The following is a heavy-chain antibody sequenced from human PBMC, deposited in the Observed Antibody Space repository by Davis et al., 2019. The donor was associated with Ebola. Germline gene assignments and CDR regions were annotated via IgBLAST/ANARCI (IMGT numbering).Heavy chain of an antibody. V-gene: IGHV4-34*01. CDR2: INHSGST. CDR1: GGSFSGYY. J-gene: IGHJ6*02. Sequence: SETLSLTCAVYGGSFSGYYWSWIRQPPGKGLEWIGEINHSGSTNYNPSLKSRVTISVDTSKNQFSLKLSSVTAADTAVYYCARASVLMAYARSINGMDVWGQGTTVTVSS. D-gene: IGHD2-8*01. CDR3: ARASVLMAYARSINGMDV.